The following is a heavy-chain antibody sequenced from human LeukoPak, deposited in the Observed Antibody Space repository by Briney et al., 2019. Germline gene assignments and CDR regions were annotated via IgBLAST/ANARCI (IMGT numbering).Heavy chain of an antibody. CDR3: ARGQARLSWFDP. D-gene: IGHD6-19*01. CDR1: GYSISSGYY. J-gene: IGHJ5*02. CDR2: ISHSGST. Sequence: SETLSLTCSVSGYSISSGYYWGWIRQPPGKGLEWIGTISHSGSTYYNPSLKSRVTISLDTSKNQFFLRLSSVTAADTAVYHCARGQARLSWFDPWGQGTLVTVSS. V-gene: IGHV4-38-2*02.